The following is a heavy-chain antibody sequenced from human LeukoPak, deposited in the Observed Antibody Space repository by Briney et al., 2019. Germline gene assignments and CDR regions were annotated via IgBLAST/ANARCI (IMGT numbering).Heavy chain of an antibody. CDR1: GGSFSGYY. D-gene: IGHD6-6*01. CDR3: ARDPPRIAARLVPFDY. V-gene: IGHV4-34*01. CDR2: INHSGST. J-gene: IGHJ4*02. Sequence: PSETLSLTCAVYGGSFSGYYWSWIRQPPGKGLEWIGEINHSGSTNYNVSLKSRVAMSVDTSKNQFSLKLSSVTAADTAVYYCARDPPRIAARLVPFDYWGQGTLVTVSS.